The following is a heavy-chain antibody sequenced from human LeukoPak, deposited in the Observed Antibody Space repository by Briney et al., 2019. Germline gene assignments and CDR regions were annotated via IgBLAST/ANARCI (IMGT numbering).Heavy chain of an antibody. V-gene: IGHV4-59*01. CDR3: ARRSLGRYYYYYMDV. J-gene: IGHJ6*03. Sequence: SETLSLTCTVSGGSISSYYWSWIRQPPGKGLEWIGYIYYSGSTNYNPSLKSRVTISVDTSKNQFSLKPSSVTAADTAVYYCARRSLGRYYYYYMDVWGKGTTVTVSS. D-gene: IGHD7-27*01. CDR1: GGSISSYY. CDR2: IYYSGST.